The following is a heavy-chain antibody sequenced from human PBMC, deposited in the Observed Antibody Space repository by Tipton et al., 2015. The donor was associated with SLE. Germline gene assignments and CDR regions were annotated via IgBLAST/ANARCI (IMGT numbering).Heavy chain of an antibody. Sequence: SLRLSCAASAFTFSSYDMNWVRPAPGKGLEWVGFIRSKPYGGTREYAASVKGRFTLSRDDSKNTLYLQMNSLKTEDTAVYYCTTDQGSGRPDAWGQGTLVTVSS. CDR2: IRSKPYGGTR. CDR3: TTDQGSGRPDA. D-gene: IGHD3-10*01. V-gene: IGHV3-49*04. CDR1: AFTFSSYD. J-gene: IGHJ4*02.